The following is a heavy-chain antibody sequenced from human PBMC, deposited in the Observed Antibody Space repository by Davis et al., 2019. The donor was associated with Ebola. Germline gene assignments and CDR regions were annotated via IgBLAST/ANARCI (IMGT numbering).Heavy chain of an antibody. CDR1: GDSVFGKNGA. J-gene: IGHJ6*02. Sequence: HSQTLSLTCAISGDSVFGKNGAWNWIRQSPSRGLEWLGRTYYTSKWHNDYGESVKSRITINPDTSKNQLSLQLNSVPPEDTAVYYCVRGWGRSGLDVWGQGTTVTVSS. V-gene: IGHV6-1*01. CDR2: TYYTSKWHN. D-gene: IGHD3-16*01. CDR3: VRGWGRSGLDV.